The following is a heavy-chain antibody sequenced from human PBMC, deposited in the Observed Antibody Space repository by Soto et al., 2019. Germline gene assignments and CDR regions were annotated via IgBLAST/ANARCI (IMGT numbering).Heavy chain of an antibody. J-gene: IGHJ6*02. Sequence: QVQLVQSGAEVKKPGSSVRVSCKASGGTFSSYAISWVRQAPGQGLEWMGGIIPIVGTENYAQKFQGRVTITADESTGTAYMELRSLRSEDTAVYYCARDRIAGSKYYYGMDVWGPGTTVTVSS. V-gene: IGHV1-69*01. CDR2: IIPIVGTE. D-gene: IGHD6-13*01. CDR1: GGTFSSYA. CDR3: ARDRIAGSKYYYGMDV.